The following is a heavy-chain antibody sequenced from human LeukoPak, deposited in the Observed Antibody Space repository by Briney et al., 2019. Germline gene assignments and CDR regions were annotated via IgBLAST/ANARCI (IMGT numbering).Heavy chain of an antibody. V-gene: IGHV1-69*06. J-gene: IGHJ4*02. CDR2: IIPIFGTA. CDR3: ASDHTSKLWWLNFDY. D-gene: IGHD2-21*01. Sequence: GASVKVSCKASGGTFSSYGISWVRQAPGQGLEWMGGIIPIFGTANYAQKFRGRVTITADKSTSTAYMELSSLRSEDTAVYYCASDHTSKLWWLNFDYWGQGTLVTVSS. CDR1: GGTFSSYG.